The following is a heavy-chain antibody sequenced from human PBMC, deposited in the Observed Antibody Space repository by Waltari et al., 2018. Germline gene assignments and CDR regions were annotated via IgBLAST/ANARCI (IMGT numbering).Heavy chain of an antibody. CDR1: GGSISSGSYY. CDR3: ARGSMVRGVTVDY. Sequence: QVQLQESGPGLVKPSQTLSLTCTVSGGSISSGSYYWSWIRQPAGKGLEWIGRIYTSGSTNYNPSLKGRVTISVDTSKNQFSLKLSSVTAADTAVYYCARGSMVRGVTVDYWGQGTLVTVSS. J-gene: IGHJ4*02. CDR2: IYTSGST. D-gene: IGHD3-10*01. V-gene: IGHV4-61*02.